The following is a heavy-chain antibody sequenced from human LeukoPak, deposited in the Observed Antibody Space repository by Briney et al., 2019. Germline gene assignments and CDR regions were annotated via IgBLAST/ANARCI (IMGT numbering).Heavy chain of an antibody. Sequence: ASVKVSCKASGYTFTSYGISWVRQAPGQGLEWMGWISAYNGNTKYAQKLQDRVTMTTDTSTTTAYMEVRSLTSDDTAVYYCARGSAMAQKQLVRHFDSWGQGTPVIVSS. CDR3: ARGSAMAQKQLVRHFDS. D-gene: IGHD6-6*01. CDR1: GYTFTSYG. CDR2: ISAYNGNT. V-gene: IGHV1-18*01. J-gene: IGHJ4*02.